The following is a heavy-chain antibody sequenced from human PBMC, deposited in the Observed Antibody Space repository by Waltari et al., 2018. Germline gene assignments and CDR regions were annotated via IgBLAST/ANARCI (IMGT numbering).Heavy chain of an antibody. J-gene: IGHJ3*01. CDR2: LGAYNGNT. CDR1: GYIFTSFG. V-gene: IGHV1-18*01. Sequence: QVQLMQSGAEVRKPGASVKVSCEASGYIFTSFGVTWVRQAPGQGLQWMGWLGAYNGNTTYAHKFHDRVTMTTDTSTNTAYMEVRNLKSDDTAVYFCARDRSADYGDSRIASGLDLWGQGTVVVVSS. CDR3: ARDRSADYGDSRIASGLDL. D-gene: IGHD4-17*01.